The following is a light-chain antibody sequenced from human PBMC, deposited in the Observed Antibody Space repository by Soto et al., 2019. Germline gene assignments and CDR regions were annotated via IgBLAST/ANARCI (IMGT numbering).Light chain of an antibody. CDR2: ETS. CDR1: QSVSSSY. V-gene: IGKV3-20*01. Sequence: EIVMTQSPGTLSLSPGERATLSCRASQSVSSSYLAWYQNKRGQAPSLLIYETSRRFTGIPDRFSGSGSGTDFTLTINRLEPEDFAAYYCQQYGSATSLFTFGHGTKVDIK. CDR3: QQYGSATSLFT. J-gene: IGKJ3*01.